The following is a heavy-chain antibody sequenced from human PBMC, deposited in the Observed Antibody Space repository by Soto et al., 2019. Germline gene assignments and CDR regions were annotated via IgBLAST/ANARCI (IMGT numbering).Heavy chain of an antibody. J-gene: IGHJ6*02. V-gene: IGHV4-59*01. CDR2: IYYSGST. D-gene: IGHD3-3*01. Sequence: PSETLSLTCTVSGGSISSYYWSWIRQPPGKGLEWIGYIYYSGSTNYNPSLKSRVTISVDTSKNQFSLKLSSVTAADTAVYYCARDGGTYYDFWSGYYGARYYYGTDVWGQGTTVTVSS. CDR1: GGSISSYY. CDR3: ARDGGTYYDFWSGYYGARYYYGTDV.